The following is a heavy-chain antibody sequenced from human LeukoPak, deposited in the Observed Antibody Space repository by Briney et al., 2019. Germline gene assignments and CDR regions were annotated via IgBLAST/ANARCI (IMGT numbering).Heavy chain of an antibody. J-gene: IGHJ4*02. CDR3: ARDLNYYGSGSYGQLFDY. Sequence: GGSLRLSCAASGFTVSSNYMSWVRQAPGKGLEWVAVIWYDGSNKYYADSVKGRFTISRDNSKNTLYLQMNSLRAEDTAVYYCARDLNYYGSGSYGQLFDYWGQGTLVTVSS. CDR1: GFTVSSNY. D-gene: IGHD3-10*01. CDR2: IWYDGSNK. V-gene: IGHV3-33*08.